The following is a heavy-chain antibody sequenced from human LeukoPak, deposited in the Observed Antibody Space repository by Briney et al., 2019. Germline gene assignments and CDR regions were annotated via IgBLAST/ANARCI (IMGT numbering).Heavy chain of an antibody. D-gene: IGHD4/OR15-4a*01. Sequence: AGGSLRHSCTVSGFTVSSNSMSWVRPAPGKGLEWVSFIYSDNTHYSDSAKGRFTISRDNSQNTLYLQRNSLGVEETAVYYCARRAGAYSHPYDYWGQGTLVTVSS. J-gene: IGHJ4*02. V-gene: IGHV3-53*01. CDR3: ARRAGAYSHPYDY. CDR1: GFTVSSNS. CDR2: IYSDNT.